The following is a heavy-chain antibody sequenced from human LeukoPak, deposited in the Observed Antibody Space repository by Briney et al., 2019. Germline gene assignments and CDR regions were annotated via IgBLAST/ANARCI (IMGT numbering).Heavy chain of an antibody. J-gene: IGHJ4*02. Sequence: PGGSLRLSCAVCGFTFSSYVMSWVRQAPGKGLEWVSSISASGGSTYYADSAKGRFTISRDNSKNTLYLQMNSLRAEDTAVYNCAKEYYDSSGYYYSLDYWGQGTLVTVSS. V-gene: IGHV3-23*01. D-gene: IGHD3-22*01. CDR3: AKEYYDSSGYYYSLDY. CDR1: GFTFSSYV. CDR2: ISASGGST.